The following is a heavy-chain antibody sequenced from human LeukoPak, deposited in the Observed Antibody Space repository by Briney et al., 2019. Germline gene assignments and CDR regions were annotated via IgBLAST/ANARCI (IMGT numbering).Heavy chain of an antibody. J-gene: IGHJ4*01. CDR3: ARETQGLDF. V-gene: IGHV3-48*03. Sequence: GGSLRLPCLVSGFTLRSYEMNWVRQAPAKGLEWISYLSSSGTTIYYADSVKGRFTISRDNAKNSLYLQMNSLRVEDTALYFCARETQGLDFWGQGILVTVSS. D-gene: IGHD4-23*01. CDR2: LSSSGTTI. CDR1: GFTLRSYE.